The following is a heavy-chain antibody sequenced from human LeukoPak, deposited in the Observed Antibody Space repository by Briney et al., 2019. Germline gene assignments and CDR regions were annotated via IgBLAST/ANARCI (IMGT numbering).Heavy chain of an antibody. D-gene: IGHD2-21*01. Sequence: ASVTVSCTASGYTFINHAIHWVRQAPGQRLEWMGWINIGNGNTKYSQNFQGRITITRDTSATTAYMDLSSLRSEDTAMYYCARRLGRSFDYWGQGTLVTVSS. J-gene: IGHJ4*02. CDR2: INIGNGNT. CDR1: GYTFINHA. CDR3: ARRLGRSFDY. V-gene: IGHV1-3*04.